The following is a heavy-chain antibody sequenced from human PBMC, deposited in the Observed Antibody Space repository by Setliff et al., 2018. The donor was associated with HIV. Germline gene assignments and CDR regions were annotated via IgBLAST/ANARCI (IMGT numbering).Heavy chain of an antibody. J-gene: IGHJ4*02. Sequence: PSETLSLTCAVSGYSIRSGYYWGWIRQSPGKGLEWIGTMFRTGTSYYNPSLTSRVTISQDTSKNQFSLELTSVTAADTAVYYCATVDGTRYLDYWGQRKLVTVSS. CDR2: MFRTGTS. D-gene: IGHD1-1*01. V-gene: IGHV4-38-2*01. CDR1: GYSIRSGYY. CDR3: ATVDGTRYLDY.